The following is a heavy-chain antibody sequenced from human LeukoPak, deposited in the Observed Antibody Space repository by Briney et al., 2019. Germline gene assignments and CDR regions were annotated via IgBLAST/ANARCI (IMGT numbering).Heavy chain of an antibody. J-gene: IGHJ4*02. D-gene: IGHD3-22*01. CDR2: INHRGST. CDR1: GGSFSGYY. Sequence: KASETLSLTCVVYGGSFSGYYWSWIRQSPGKGLEWIGEINHRGSTNYNPSLKRRVTISLDTSKNQFSLKLSSVTAADTAVYYCARGEYYYDSSGGYFDYWGQGTLVTVSS. CDR3: ARGEYYYDSSGGYFDY. V-gene: IGHV4-34*01.